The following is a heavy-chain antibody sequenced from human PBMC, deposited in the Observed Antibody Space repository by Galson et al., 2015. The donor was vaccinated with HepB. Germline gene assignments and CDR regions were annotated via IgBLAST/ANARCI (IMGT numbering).Heavy chain of an antibody. CDR3: AKDGVNVGLFEY. V-gene: IGHV3-30*18. CDR1: GFTFSSYS. J-gene: IGHJ4*02. D-gene: IGHD1-26*01. CDR2: ISYDGNNK. Sequence: SLRLSCEASGFTFSSYSLHWVRQAPGKGLEWVGVISYDGNNKYYGDSVKGRFSISRDNSKNTLYLQMNSLRTEDTAVYYCAKDGVNVGLFEYWGRGTLVTVSS.